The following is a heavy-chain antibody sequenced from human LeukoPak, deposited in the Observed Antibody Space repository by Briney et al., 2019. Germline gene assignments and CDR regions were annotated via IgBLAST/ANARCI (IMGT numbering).Heavy chain of an antibody. CDR3: AXSSQLGSYNWFDP. Sequence: SETLSLTCAVYGASFSDRYWTWIRQPSGKGLEWIGEIDQSRSTKCNPSLKGRATISLDTSKNQCSLDLTSVTAADTAIYYCAXSSQLGSYNWFDPWGQGTPVTVSS. V-gene: IGHV4-34*01. J-gene: IGHJ5*02. CDR2: IDQSRST. CDR1: GASFSDRY. D-gene: IGHD1-1*01.